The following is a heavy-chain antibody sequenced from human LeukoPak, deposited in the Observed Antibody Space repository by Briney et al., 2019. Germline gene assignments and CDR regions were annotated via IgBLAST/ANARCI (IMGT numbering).Heavy chain of an antibody. CDR3: ARAALVGATLFD. J-gene: IGHJ4*02. CDR1: GGSISGYY. CDR2: IYSSGST. D-gene: IGHD1-26*01. V-gene: IGHV4-59*01. Sequence: SETLSLACTVSGGSISGYYWSWLRQPPGKGLEWIAYIYSSGSTYYNPSLKSRVTISVDTSKNQFFLKLTSVTTADTAVYYCARAALVGATLFDWGQGTLVTVSS.